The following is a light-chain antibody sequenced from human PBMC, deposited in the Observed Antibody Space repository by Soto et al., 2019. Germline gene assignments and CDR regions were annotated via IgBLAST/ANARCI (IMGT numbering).Light chain of an antibody. Sequence: QSALTQPASVSGSPGQTITISCTGTSSDVGACNLVYWYQQHPGKAPKLIIYEVTKRPSGVSDRFSGSKSGTSASLTISGLQAEDEADYYCCSFDSSSTVVFGGGTKLTVL. CDR2: EVT. CDR3: CSFDSSSTVV. J-gene: IGLJ2*01. V-gene: IGLV2-23*02. CDR1: SSDVGACNL.